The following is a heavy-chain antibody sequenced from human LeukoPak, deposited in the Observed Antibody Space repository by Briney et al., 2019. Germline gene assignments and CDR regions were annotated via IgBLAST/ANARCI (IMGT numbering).Heavy chain of an antibody. J-gene: IGHJ6*03. V-gene: IGHV4-34*01. Sequence: PSETLSLTCAVYGGSFSGYYWSWIRQPPGKGLEWFGEINHSGSTNYNPSLKSRVTISVDTSKNQFSLKLSSVTAADTAVYYCARGGGLGFGYYYYYYMDVWGKGTTVTVSS. CDR3: ARGGGLGFGYYYYYYMDV. CDR1: GGSFSGYY. CDR2: INHSGST. D-gene: IGHD3-10*01.